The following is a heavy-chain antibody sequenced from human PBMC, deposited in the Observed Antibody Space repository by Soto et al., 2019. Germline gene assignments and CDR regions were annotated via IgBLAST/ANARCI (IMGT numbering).Heavy chain of an antibody. V-gene: IGHV1-2*04. CDR1: GNTFTDYK. D-gene: IGHD4-17*01. J-gene: IGHJ4*02. Sequence: QVQLLQSGAEVKKPGASVKVSCKTSGNTFTDYKLHWVRQDPGQGLEWMGWVDPNGGGTNSAQKFQGSVTMTRDTSITTVYLELSRLKTNDTATYFCTTWVDYGDYEGFDFWGQGTLVTVSS. CDR2: VDPNGGGT. CDR3: TTWVDYGDYEGFDF.